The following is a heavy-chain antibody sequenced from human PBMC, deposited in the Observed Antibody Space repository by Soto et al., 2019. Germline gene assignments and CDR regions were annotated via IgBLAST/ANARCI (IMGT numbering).Heavy chain of an antibody. D-gene: IGHD6-19*01. J-gene: IGHJ6*02. V-gene: IGHV3-23*01. Sequence: GGSLRLSCAASGFTFSRYAMSWVRQAPEKGLEWVSAISGSGGRTYYADSVKGRFTISRDNSKNTLYLQMNSLRAEDTPVSSCAKDIEVAGTYGMDDWGEGTTVSV. CDR2: ISGSGGRT. CDR1: GFTFSRYA. CDR3: AKDIEVAGTYGMDD.